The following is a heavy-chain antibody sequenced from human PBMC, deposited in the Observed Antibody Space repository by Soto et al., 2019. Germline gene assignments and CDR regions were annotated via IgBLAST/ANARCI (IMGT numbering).Heavy chain of an antibody. D-gene: IGHD1-1*01. Sequence: QVQLQESGPGLVKPSGTLSLTCTVSGGSISSSHWWSWVRQNPGKGLEWIAAIYHSGNSDYNPSLRSRVTISVVKSKNQFSLNLSPVTAADTAIYYCARLKTTPNDAFDIWGKWTMVTVS. CDR2: IYHSGNS. J-gene: IGHJ3*02. CDR3: ARLKTTPNDAFDI. V-gene: IGHV4-4*02. CDR1: GGSISSSHW.